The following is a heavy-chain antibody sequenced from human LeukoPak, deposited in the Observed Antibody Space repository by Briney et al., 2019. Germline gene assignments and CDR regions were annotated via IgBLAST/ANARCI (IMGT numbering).Heavy chain of an antibody. CDR2: ISYDGSNK. V-gene: IGHV3-30*04. CDR1: GFTISSFT. J-gene: IGHJ6*02. CDR3: ARDRKGALNYGMDV. Sequence: GGSLRLSCAASGFTISSFTMHWVRRAPGKGLEWVAVISYDGSNKYYADSVKGRFTISRDNSKNTLYLQMNSLRAEDTAVYYCARDRKGALNYGMDVWGQGTTVTVSS.